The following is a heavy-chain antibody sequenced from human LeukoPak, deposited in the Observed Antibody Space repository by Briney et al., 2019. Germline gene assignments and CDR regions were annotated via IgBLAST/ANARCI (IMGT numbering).Heavy chain of an antibody. CDR2: IWYDGSNK. CDR3: ARKGSYYDSSGYHDAFDI. V-gene: IGHV3-33*01. J-gene: IGHJ3*02. CDR1: GFTFSSYG. D-gene: IGHD3-22*01. Sequence: QPGGSLRLSCAASGFTFSSYGMHWVRQVPGKGLEWVAVIWYDGSNKLYADSVKGRFTISRDNSKNTLYLQMNSLRAEDTAFYYCARKGSYYDSSGYHDAFDIWGQGTMVTVSS.